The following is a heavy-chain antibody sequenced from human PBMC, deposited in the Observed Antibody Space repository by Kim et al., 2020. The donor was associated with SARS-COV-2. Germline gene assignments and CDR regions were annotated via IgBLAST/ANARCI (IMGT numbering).Heavy chain of an antibody. CDR3: TSDRTAIFGVADY. J-gene: IGHJ4*02. CDR2: IRSKAYGWTT. D-gene: IGHD3-3*01. CDR1: GFTFGDYA. Sequence: GGSLRLSCTASGFTFGDYAMSWFRQAPGKGLEWVGFIRSKAYGWTTEYAASVKGRFTISRDDSKSIAYLQMNSLKTEDTAVYYCTSDRTAIFGVADYWGQGTLVTVSS. V-gene: IGHV3-49*03.